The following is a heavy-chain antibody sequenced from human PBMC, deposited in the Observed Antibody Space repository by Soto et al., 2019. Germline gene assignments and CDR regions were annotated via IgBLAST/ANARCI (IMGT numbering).Heavy chain of an antibody. V-gene: IGHV3-21*01. D-gene: IGHD3-22*01. J-gene: IGHJ1*01. CDR2: ISSSSSYI. Sequence: PGGSLRLSCAASGFTFSSYSMNWVRQAPGKGLEWVSSISSSSSYIYYADSVKGRFTISRDNAKNSLYLQMNSLRAEDTAVYYCVAHHASSGYSYAEYFQHWGQGTLVTVSS. CDR3: VAHHASSGYSYAEYFQH. CDR1: GFTFSSYS.